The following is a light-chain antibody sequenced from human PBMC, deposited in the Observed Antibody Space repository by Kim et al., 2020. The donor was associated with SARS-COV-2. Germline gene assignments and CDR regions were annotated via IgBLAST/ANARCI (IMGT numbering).Light chain of an antibody. CDR3: QVWDSGSDHVV. J-gene: IGLJ2*01. CDR1: NIGNKN. Sequence: TGQTAYSPCGGKNIGNKNVTWDQPKPGQATLLVISYDSDRPAAIPAQFSGSNSGNTATLTSSRVEAGDEADYYCQVWDSGSDHVVFGGGTQLTVL. CDR2: YDS. V-gene: IGLV3-21*04.